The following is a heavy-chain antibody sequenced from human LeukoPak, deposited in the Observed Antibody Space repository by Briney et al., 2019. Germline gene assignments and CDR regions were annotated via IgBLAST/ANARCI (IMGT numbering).Heavy chain of an antibody. CDR2: ISSSSSYI. J-gene: IGHJ4*02. CDR1: GFTFSSYS. V-gene: IGHV3-21*01. CDR3: ANGAVAGTGGYYFDY. D-gene: IGHD6-19*01. Sequence: GGSLRLSCAASGFTFSSYSMNWVRQAPGKGLEWVSSISSSSSYIYYADSVKGRFTISRDNAKNSLYLQMNSLRAEDTAVYYCANGAVAGTGGYYFDYWGQGTLVTVSS.